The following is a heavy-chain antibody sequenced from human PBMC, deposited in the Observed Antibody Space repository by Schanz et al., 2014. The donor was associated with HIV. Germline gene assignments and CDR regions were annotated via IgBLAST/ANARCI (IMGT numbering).Heavy chain of an antibody. J-gene: IGHJ4*02. CDR1: GYSFTSNF. CDR3: ARDTNFVLDV. CDR2: INPNSGAT. D-gene: IGHD2-8*01. V-gene: IGHV1-2*02. Sequence: QAQLVQSGAEVKKPGASVKVSCKASGYSFTSNFIHWVRQAPGQGLEWMGWINPNSGATDSAQKCQGRVTMTRDTSISTAFMELSSLRSADTAVYYCARDTNFVLDVWGQGTLVTVSS.